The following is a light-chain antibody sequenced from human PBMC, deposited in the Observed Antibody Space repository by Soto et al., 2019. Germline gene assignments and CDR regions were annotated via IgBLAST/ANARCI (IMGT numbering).Light chain of an antibody. Sequence: QAVVTQPPSVSGAPGLRVTISCTGSSSNIGAGYVVNWYQQLPGTAPKLLIYDNTNRPSGVPDRFSGSRSGSSASLAITGLQAEDEADYHCQSYDSRLSMVFGGGTQLTVL. CDR2: DNT. J-gene: IGLJ2*01. CDR1: SSNIGAGYV. CDR3: QSYDSRLSMV. V-gene: IGLV1-40*01.